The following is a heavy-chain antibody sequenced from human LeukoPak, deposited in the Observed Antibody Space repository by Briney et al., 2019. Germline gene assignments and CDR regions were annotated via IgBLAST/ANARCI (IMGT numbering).Heavy chain of an antibody. J-gene: IGHJ5*02. D-gene: IGHD3-10*01. CDR3: ARDWVGYYGSGSGGDWFDP. CDR2: ISAYNGNT. V-gene: IGHV1-18*01. CDR1: GYTFTSYG. Sequence: VASVKVSCKASGYTFTSYGISWVRQAPGQGLEWMGLISAYNGNTNYAQKLQGRVTMTTDTSTSTAYMELRSLRSDDTAVYYCARDWVGYYGSGSGGDWFDPWGQGTLVTVSS.